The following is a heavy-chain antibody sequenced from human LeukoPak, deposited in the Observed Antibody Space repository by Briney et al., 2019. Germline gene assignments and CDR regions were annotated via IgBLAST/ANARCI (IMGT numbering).Heavy chain of an antibody. CDR3: AKGVLPDAFDI. V-gene: IGHV3-30*04. D-gene: IGHD3-10*01. CDR1: GFTFSSYA. CDR2: ISYDGSNK. J-gene: IGHJ3*02. Sequence: GGSLRLSCAASGFTFSSYAMHWVRQAPGKGLEWVTVISYDGSNKYYTDSVKGRFTISRDNSKNTLYLQMNSLRAEDTAVYYCAKGVLPDAFDIWGQGTMVTVSS.